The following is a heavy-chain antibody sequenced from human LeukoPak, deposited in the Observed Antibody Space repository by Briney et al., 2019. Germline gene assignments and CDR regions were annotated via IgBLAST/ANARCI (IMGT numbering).Heavy chain of an antibody. CDR1: GYTFTSYY. CDR3: ATTTSDYGDSAYYYGMDV. V-gene: IGHV1-46*03. J-gene: IGHJ6*02. Sequence: GASVKVSCKASGYTFTSYYMHWVRQAPGQGLEWMGIINPSGGSTSYAQKFQGRVTMTRDTSTSTVYMELSSLRSEDTAVYYSATTTSDYGDSAYYYGMDVWGQGTTVTVSS. D-gene: IGHD4-17*01. CDR2: INPSGGST.